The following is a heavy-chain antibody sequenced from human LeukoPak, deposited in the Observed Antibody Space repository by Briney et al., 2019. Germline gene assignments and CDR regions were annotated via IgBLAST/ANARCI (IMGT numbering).Heavy chain of an antibody. J-gene: IGHJ5*02. CDR2: IYTSGST. D-gene: IGHD2-15*01. CDR3: ARSHCSGGSCYPLRPNWFDP. Sequence: SETLSLTCTVSGGSISSYYWSWIRQPAGKGLEWIGRIYTSGSTNYNPSLKSRVTMSVDTSKNQFSLKLSSVTAADTAVYYCARSHCSGGSCYPLRPNWFDPWGQGTLVTVSS. CDR1: GGSISSYY. V-gene: IGHV4-4*07.